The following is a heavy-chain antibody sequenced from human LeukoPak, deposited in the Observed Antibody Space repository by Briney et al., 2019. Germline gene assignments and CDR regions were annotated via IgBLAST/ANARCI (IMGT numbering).Heavy chain of an antibody. CDR1: GYTFTGHY. CDR2: INPSSGGT. D-gene: IGHD3-22*01. CDR3: ARDDYYDVSGFDS. Sequence: ASVKVSCKASGYTFTGHYIHWVRQAPGQGLEWMGWINPSSGGTKYAQNFQGRVTMTSDTSISAAYMELSWLKSDDTALYYCARDDYYDVSGFDSWGQGTLVTVSS. J-gene: IGHJ4*02. V-gene: IGHV1-2*02.